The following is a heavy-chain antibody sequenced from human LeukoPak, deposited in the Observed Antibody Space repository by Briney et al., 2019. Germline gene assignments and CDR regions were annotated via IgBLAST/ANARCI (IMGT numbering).Heavy chain of an antibody. CDR2: ISGSGGST. CDR1: GFTFSSYA. CDR3: AKGLIAVAGRLYYYGMDV. V-gene: IGHV3-23*01. J-gene: IGHJ6*02. Sequence: GASLRLSCAASGFTFSSYAMSWVRQAPGKGLEWVSAISGSGGSTYYADSVKGRFTISRDNSKNTLYLQMNSLRAEDTAVYYCAKGLIAVAGRLYYYGMDVWGRGTTVTVSS. D-gene: IGHD6-19*01.